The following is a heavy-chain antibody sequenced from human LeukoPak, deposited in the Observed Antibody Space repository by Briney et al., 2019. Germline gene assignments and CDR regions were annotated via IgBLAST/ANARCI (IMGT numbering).Heavy chain of an antibody. CDR2: ISSSGSTI. J-gene: IGHJ3*02. D-gene: IGHD6-19*01. V-gene: IGHV3-48*03. Sequence: GGSLRLSCAASGFTFSSYEMNWVRQAPGKGLEWGSYISSSGSTIYYADSVKGRFTISRDNAKNSLYLQMNSLRAEDTAVYYCARDLAVAGDAFDIWGQGTMVTVSS. CDR3: ARDLAVAGDAFDI. CDR1: GFTFSSYE.